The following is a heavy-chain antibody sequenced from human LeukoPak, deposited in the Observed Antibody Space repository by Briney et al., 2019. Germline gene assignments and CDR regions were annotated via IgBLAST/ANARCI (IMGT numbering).Heavy chain of an antibody. CDR2: INHSGST. CDR3: ARQTADHFFDY. D-gene: IGHD6-13*01. V-gene: IGHV4-34*01. CDR1: GGSFGGYY. Sequence: SETLSLTCAVSGGSFGGYYYSWIRQPPGKGLEWIGEINHSGSTNYNPSLKSRVTISIDTSKNQFSLKLSSVTAADTAVYYCARQTADHFFDYWGQGTLVTVSS. J-gene: IGHJ4*02.